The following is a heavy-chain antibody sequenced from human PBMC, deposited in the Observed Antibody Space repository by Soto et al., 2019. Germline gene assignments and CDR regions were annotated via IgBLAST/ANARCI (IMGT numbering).Heavy chain of an antibody. V-gene: IGHV3-66*01. CDR2: IQSGGPT. CDR3: ARDDALCDGGRWYAVALDV. D-gene: IGHD2-15*01. CDR1: GFTVSSKY. Sequence: GGSLRLSCAASGFTVSSKYMSWVRQAPGKGLEWVSLIQSGGPTYYADSVKGRFTISRDTSENTVHLQMDSLRAEDTAVYYCARDDALCDGGRWYAVALDVWGKGNTLTVSS. J-gene: IGHJ6*04.